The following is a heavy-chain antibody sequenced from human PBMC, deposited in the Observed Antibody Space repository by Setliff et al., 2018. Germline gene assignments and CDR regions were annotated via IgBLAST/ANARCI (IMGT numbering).Heavy chain of an antibody. D-gene: IGHD3-10*01. CDR1: GYTFSNYG. Sequence: ASVKVSCKASGYTFSNYGVTWVRQAPGQGLEWMGWVTVYNGNTKYAQNLQGRLTLTTDISTSTAYMELGSLTTDDTAVYYCSRLVRFCTKTVCQRLSGGEFWGQGTLVTVSS. J-gene: IGHJ4*02. V-gene: IGHV1-18*01. CDR3: SRLVRFCTKTVCQRLSGGEF. CDR2: VTVYNGNT.